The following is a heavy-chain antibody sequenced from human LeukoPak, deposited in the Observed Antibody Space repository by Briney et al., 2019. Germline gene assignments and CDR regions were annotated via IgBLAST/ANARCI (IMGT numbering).Heavy chain of an antibody. CDR2: ISYDGSNK. Sequence: GGSLRLSCAASGFTFRTYTVHWVRQAPGKGLEWVAVISYDGSNKYYADSVKGRFTISRDNSKNTLYLQMKSLRAEDTSVYYWGKGGGWSWLYYYHYMDVWGKGTTVTISS. D-gene: IGHD3-10*01. J-gene: IGHJ6*03. CDR3: GKGGGWSWLYYYHYMDV. V-gene: IGHV3-30*04. CDR1: GFTFRTYT.